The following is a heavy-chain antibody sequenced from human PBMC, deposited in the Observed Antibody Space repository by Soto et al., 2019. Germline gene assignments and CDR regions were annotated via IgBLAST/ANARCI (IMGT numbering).Heavy chain of an antibody. CDR1: GGTFSSYA. D-gene: IGHD2-2*01. CDR3: ARSQGSSTSLEIYYYYYYGMDV. Sequence: QVQLVQSGAEVKKPGSSVKVSCKASGGTFSSYAISWVRQAPGQGLEWMGGIIPNPGTANYAQKFQGRVTITADESPSTAYMELSSLRSEDTAVYYCARSQGSSTSLEIYYYYYYGMDVWGQGTTVTVSS. J-gene: IGHJ6*02. V-gene: IGHV1-69*01. CDR2: IIPNPGTA.